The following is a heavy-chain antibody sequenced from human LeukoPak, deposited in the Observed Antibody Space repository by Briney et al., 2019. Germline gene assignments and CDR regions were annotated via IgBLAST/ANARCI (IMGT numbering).Heavy chain of an antibody. CDR3: ARTLWSVSYFDY. D-gene: IGHD3-3*01. CDR2: IYYSGST. CDR1: GGSISSYY. V-gene: IGHV4-59*08. Sequence: SETLSLTCTVSGGSISSYYWSWIRPPAGKGLEWIGYIYYSGSTNYNPSLKSRVTISVDTSKNQFSLKLSSVTAADTAVYYCARTLWSVSYFDYWGQGTLVTVSS. J-gene: IGHJ4*02.